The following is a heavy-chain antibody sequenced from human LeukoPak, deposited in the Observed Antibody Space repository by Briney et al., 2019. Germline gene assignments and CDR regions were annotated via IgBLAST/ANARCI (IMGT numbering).Heavy chain of an antibody. V-gene: IGHV4-4*02. J-gene: IGHJ4*02. CDR2: INHSGST. Sequence: PGGSLRLSCAASGFTFSKAWMSWVRQAPGKGLEWIGEINHSGSTNYNPSLKSRVTISVDKSKNQFSLKLSSVTAADTAVYYCARDTVGATFDYWGQGTLVTVSS. D-gene: IGHD1-26*01. CDR3: ARDTVGATFDY. CDR1: GFTFSKAW.